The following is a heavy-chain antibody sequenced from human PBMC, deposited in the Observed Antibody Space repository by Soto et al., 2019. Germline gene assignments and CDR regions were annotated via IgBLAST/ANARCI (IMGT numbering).Heavy chain of an antibody. Sequence: GESLKISCKGSGYSFTSYWIGWVRQMPGKGLEWMGIIYPGDSDTRYSPSFQGQVTISADKSISTAYLQWSSLKAPDTAMYYYAIITIFGVVSPDAFDIWGQGTMVTVSS. V-gene: IGHV5-51*01. CDR1: GYSFTSYW. J-gene: IGHJ3*02. CDR2: IYPGDSDT. D-gene: IGHD3-3*01. CDR3: AIITIFGVVSPDAFDI.